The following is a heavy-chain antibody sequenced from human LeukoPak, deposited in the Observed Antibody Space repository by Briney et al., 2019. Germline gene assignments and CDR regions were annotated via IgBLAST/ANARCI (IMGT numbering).Heavy chain of an antibody. CDR2: IYSGGST. CDR1: GFTVSSNY. CDR3: ARDYYGSGSLD. Sequence: GGSLSLSCAASGFTVSSNYMSWVRQAPGKGLEWVSVIYSGGSTYYADSVKGRFTISRDNSKNTLYLQMNSLRAEDTAVYYCARDYYGSGSLDWGQGTLVTVSS. V-gene: IGHV3-53*01. D-gene: IGHD3-10*01. J-gene: IGHJ4*02.